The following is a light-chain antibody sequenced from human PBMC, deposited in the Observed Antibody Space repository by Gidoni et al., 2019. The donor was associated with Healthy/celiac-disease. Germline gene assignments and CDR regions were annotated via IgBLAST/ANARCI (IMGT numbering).Light chain of an antibody. Sequence: RVTITCRASQSISSYLNWYQQKPGKAPKLLIYAASSLQSGVPSRFGGSGSGTDFTLTISSLQPEDFATYYCQQSYSTPLTFGGGTKVEIK. CDR3: QQSYSTPLT. V-gene: IGKV1-39*01. J-gene: IGKJ4*01. CDR1: QSISSY. CDR2: AAS.